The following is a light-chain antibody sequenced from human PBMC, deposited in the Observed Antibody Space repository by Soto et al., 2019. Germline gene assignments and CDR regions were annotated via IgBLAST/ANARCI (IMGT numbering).Light chain of an antibody. CDR1: QSVSSY. V-gene: IGKV3-11*01. Sequence: EIVLTQSPATRSLSPGARATLSCRASQSVSSYLAWYQQKPGQAPRLLIYDASNRATGIPARFSGSGSGTDFTLTISSLEPEDFAVYYCQQRSNWPPNFGGGTKVDIK. J-gene: IGKJ4*01. CDR3: QQRSNWPPN. CDR2: DAS.